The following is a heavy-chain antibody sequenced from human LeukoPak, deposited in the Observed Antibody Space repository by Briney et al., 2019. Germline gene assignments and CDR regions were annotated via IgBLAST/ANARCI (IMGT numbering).Heavy chain of an antibody. J-gene: IGHJ3*02. V-gene: IGHV4-30-4*01. D-gene: IGHD1-1*01. CDR1: GGSISSGDYY. Sequence: SETLSLTCTVSGGSISSGDYYWSWIRQPPGKGLEWIGYIYYSGSTYYNPSLKSRVTISVDTSKNQFSLKLSSVTAADTAVYYCARERPNWNDERAFDIWGQGTMVTVSS. CDR2: IYYSGST. CDR3: ARERPNWNDERAFDI.